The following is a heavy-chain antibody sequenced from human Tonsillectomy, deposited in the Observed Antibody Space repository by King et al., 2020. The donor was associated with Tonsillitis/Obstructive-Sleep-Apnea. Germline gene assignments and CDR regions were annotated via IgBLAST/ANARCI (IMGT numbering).Heavy chain of an antibody. Sequence: QLVQSGGGLGQGGGSLRLSCAASGFTFKNYWMTWVRQAPGKGLEWVANIKQDGSRKYFVDSVKGRFTISRDNDKNSLYLHMNSLRAEDTAVYYCARDGGIALAEYYFDYWGQGTLVTVSS. V-gene: IGHV3-7*03. J-gene: IGHJ4*02. CDR3: ARDGGIALAEYYFDY. CDR1: GFTFKNYW. CDR2: IKQDGSRK. D-gene: IGHD6-19*01.